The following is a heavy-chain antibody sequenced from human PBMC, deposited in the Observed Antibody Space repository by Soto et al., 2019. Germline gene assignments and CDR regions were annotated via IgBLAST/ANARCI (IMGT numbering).Heavy chain of an antibody. V-gene: IGHV4-39*01. D-gene: IGHD2-2*01. J-gene: IGHJ4*02. Sequence: SETLSLTCTVSGGSISSSSYYWGWIRQPPGKGLEWIGSIYYSGSTYYNPSLKSRVTISVDTSKNQFSLKLSSVTAADTAVYYCARQDIVVVPADYFDKWGQGTLVTVSS. CDR3: ARQDIVVVPADYFDK. CDR1: GGSISSSSYY. CDR2: IYYSGST.